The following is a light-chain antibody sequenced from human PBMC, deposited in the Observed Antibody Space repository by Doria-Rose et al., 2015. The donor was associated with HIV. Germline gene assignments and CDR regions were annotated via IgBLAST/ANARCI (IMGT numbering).Light chain of an antibody. CDR1: QSTGSF. J-gene: IGKJ4*01. V-gene: IGKV1-39*01. Sequence: DIQLTQSPSSLSASVGDRVTITCRASQSTGSFLNWYHQKPGKAPKLLIYAASSLQNGFPSRFGGSGSGTDFTLTISSLHPEDFATYCCQQSYSTPLTFGGGTKVEIK. CDR2: AAS. CDR3: QQSYSTPLT.